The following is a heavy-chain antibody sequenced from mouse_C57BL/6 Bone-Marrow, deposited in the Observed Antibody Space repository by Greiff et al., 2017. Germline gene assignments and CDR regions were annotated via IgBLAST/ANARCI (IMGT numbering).Heavy chain of an antibody. Sequence: QVQLQQPGAELVKPGASVKMSCKASGYTFTSYWITWVKQRPGQGLEWIGDIYPTSGRTNYNEKFKRKAILTVDTSSNTAYMQLSSLTSEDSAVFYWARSGPLGRSFDYWGQGTTLTVSS. J-gene: IGHJ2*01. CDR3: ARSGPLGRSFDY. CDR1: GYTFTSYW. D-gene: IGHD4-1*01. V-gene: IGHV1-55*01. CDR2: IYPTSGRT.